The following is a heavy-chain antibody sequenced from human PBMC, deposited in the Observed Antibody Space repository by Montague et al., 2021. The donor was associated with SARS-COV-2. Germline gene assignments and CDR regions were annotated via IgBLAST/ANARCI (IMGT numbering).Heavy chain of an antibody. CDR2: IYYSGST. CDR3: ARLSSSSNLYFVL. Sequence: IYYSGSTYCNPSLKSRVTISVDTSNNHFSLKLSSVTAADTAVYYCARLSSSSNLYFVLWGRGTLV. J-gene: IGHJ2*01. V-gene: IGHV4-31*02. D-gene: IGHD6-13*01.